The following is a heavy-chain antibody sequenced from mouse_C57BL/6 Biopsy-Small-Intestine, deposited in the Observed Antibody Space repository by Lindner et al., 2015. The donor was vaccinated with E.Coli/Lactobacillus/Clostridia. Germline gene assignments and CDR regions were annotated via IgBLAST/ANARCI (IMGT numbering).Heavy chain of an antibody. CDR2: IYPGDGDA. Sequence: VQLQESGPELVKPGASVKISCKASGYAFSSSWMNWVKQRPGKGLEWIGRIYPGDGDAAYNGKFKGKATLTADKSSSTAYMQLSSLTSEDSAVYFCAREDRQLRLLDYWGQGTTLTVSS. J-gene: IGHJ2*01. D-gene: IGHD3-2*02. CDR3: AREDRQLRLLDY. V-gene: IGHV1-82*01. CDR1: GYAFSSSW.